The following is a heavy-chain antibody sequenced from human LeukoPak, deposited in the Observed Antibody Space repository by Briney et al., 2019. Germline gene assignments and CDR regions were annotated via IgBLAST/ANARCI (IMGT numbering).Heavy chain of an antibody. CDR2: IYWDDDK. Sequence: ESGPTLVKPTQTLTLTCTFSGFSLSTSGVGLGWIRQPPGKALEWLALIYWDDDKRYSPSLKSRLTITKNTSKNQVVLTMTNMDPVDTATYYCAHRIHYYYGMDVWGKGTTVTVSS. J-gene: IGHJ6*04. V-gene: IGHV2-5*02. CDR1: GFSLSTSGVG. CDR3: AHRIHYYYGMDV.